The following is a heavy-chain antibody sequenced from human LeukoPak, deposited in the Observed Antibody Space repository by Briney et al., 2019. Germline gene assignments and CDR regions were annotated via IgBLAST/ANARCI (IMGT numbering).Heavy chain of an antibody. Sequence: ASETLSLTCTVSGGSLRSSGHWWVWIRQPPGTGLEWIGSIHYSGKVYYNPSLKSRVTTSVDTSTDQFSLRLSSATAADTAIYYCARQSGDQSSAWYFDAWGQGTLVTVSS. J-gene: IGHJ4*02. CDR2: IHYSGKV. D-gene: IGHD6-19*01. CDR1: GGSLRSSGHW. V-gene: IGHV4-39*01. CDR3: ARQSGDQSSAWYFDA.